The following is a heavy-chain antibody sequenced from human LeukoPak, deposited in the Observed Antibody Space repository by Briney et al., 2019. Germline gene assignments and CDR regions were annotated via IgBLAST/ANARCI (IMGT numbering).Heavy chain of an antibody. Sequence: GGSLRLSCAASGFSFSNYAMHWVRQAPGKGLEWVAVISYDGSNKYYADSVKGRFTISRDNSKNTLYLQMNSLRAEDTAVYYCARGVNSSNWYLFDYWGQGTLVTVSS. CDR3: ARGVNSSNWYLFDY. CDR1: GFSFSNYA. D-gene: IGHD6-13*01. V-gene: IGHV3-30-3*01. J-gene: IGHJ4*02. CDR2: ISYDGSNK.